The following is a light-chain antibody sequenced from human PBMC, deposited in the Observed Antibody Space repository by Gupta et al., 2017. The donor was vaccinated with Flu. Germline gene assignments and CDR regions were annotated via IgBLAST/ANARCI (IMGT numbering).Light chain of an antibody. Sequence: CSGDKLGDKVVSWYQQQPGQAPALVIYQHTKRPTNIPGRFSGSTSGNTATLTISGAQTIEEADYYSQAWDSDTAIFGGGTKLTVL. CDR2: QHT. CDR3: QAWDSDTAI. CDR1: KLGDKV. J-gene: IGLJ2*01. V-gene: IGLV3-1*01.